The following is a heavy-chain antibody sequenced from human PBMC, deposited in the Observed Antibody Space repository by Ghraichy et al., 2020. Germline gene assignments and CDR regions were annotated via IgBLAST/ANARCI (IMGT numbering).Heavy chain of an antibody. CDR3: ASRLYSSSSFYAFDI. D-gene: IGHD6-6*01. CDR1: GGSISSYY. J-gene: IGHJ3*02. V-gene: IGHV4-59*01. CDR2: IYYSGST. Sequence: SETLSLTCTVSGGSISSYYWSWIRQPPGKGLEWIGYIYYSGSTNYNPSLKSRVTISVDRSKNQFSLRLSSVTAADTAVYYCASRLYSSSSFYAFDIWGQGTMVIVSS.